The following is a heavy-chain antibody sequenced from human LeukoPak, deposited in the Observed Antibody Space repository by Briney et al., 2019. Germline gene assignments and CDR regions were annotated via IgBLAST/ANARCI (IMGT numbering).Heavy chain of an antibody. D-gene: IGHD3-22*01. CDR3: AKEGYDSSGYYYAYFQH. CDR2: IGGSGGST. J-gene: IGHJ1*01. CDR1: GFTFSIHG. Sequence: GGSLRLSCAASGFTFSIHGMSWVRQAPGKGLEWVSGIGGSGGSTYYADSVKGRFTISRDNSKNTLYLQMNSLRGEDTAVYFCAKEGYDSSGYYYAYFQHWGQGTLVTVSS. V-gene: IGHV3-23*01.